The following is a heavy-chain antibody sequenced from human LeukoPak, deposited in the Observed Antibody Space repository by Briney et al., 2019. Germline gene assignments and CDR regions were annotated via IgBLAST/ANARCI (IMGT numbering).Heavy chain of an antibody. D-gene: IGHD6-13*01. CDR2: ISYDGSNK. J-gene: IGHJ5*02. CDR3: ARGAGYSSSWYGWFDP. CDR1: GFTFSSYA. V-gene: IGHV3-30-3*01. Sequence: GGSLRLSCAASGFTFSSYAMHWVRQAPGKGLEWVAVISYDGSNKYYADSVKGRFTISRGNSKNTLYLQMNSLRAEDTAVYYCARGAGYSSSWYGWFDPWGQGTLVTVSS.